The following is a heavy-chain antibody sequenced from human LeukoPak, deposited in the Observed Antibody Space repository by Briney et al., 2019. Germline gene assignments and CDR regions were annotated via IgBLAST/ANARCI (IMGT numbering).Heavy chain of an antibody. Sequence: GASVKVSCKTSGYTFASYGNSWVRQAPGQGLEWMGWISGYNGDTRYAQHLQGRVTLTTDRSTGTAYMELRSLTSDDTALYYCARDTALIITPGGSDSWGQGTLVTVSS. CDR2: ISGYNGDT. CDR1: GYTFASYG. V-gene: IGHV1-18*01. CDR3: ARDTALIITPGGSDS. D-gene: IGHD3-10*01. J-gene: IGHJ5*02.